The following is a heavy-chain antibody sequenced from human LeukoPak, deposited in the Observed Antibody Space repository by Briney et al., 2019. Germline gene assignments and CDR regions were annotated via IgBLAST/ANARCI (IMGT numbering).Heavy chain of an antibody. CDR3: ARGFGLWFGEKLDY. J-gene: IGHJ4*02. V-gene: IGHV1-2*02. D-gene: IGHD3-10*01. Sequence: GAPVKVSCKASGYTFTGYYMHWVRQAPGQGLEWMGWINPNSGGTNYAQKFQGRVTMTRDTSISTAYMELSRLRSDDTAVYYCARGFGLWFGEKLDYWGQGTLVTVSS. CDR2: INPNSGGT. CDR1: GYTFTGYY.